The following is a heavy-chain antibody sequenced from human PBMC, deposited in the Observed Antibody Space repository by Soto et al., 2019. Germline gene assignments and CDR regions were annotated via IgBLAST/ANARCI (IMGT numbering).Heavy chain of an antibody. D-gene: IGHD2-15*01. V-gene: IGHV3-21*01. CDR3: AIDSCSGGSGYPDSWFDL. CDR1: GFTFSSYS. Sequence: EVQLVESGGGLVKPGGSLRLSCAASGFTFSSYSMNWVRQAPGKGLEWVSSISSSSSYIYYADSVKGRFTISRDNAKNTLYVQMNSLRAEDTAVYYCAIDSCSGGSGYPDSWFDLWVEGSLVNVSS. CDR2: ISSSSSYI. J-gene: IGHJ5*02.